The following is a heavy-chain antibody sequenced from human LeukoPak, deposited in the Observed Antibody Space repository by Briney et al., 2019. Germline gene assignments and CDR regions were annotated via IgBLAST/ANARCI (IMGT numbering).Heavy chain of an antibody. J-gene: IGHJ4*02. CDR3: ARKAQYNGHYPLDY. CDR2: TSDRGDYT. V-gene: IGHV3-23*01. Sequence: GGSLRLSCAASGFTFTSYSMSWVRQAPGKGLEWVSGTSDRGDYTYYADSVQGRFTISRDSSKNTLFLQVNSLRAEDTALYFCARKAQYNGHYPLDYWGQGTLVTVSS. CDR1: GFTFTSYS. D-gene: IGHD1-7*01.